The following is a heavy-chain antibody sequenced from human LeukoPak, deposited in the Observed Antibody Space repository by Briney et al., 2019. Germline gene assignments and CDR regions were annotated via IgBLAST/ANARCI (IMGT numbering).Heavy chain of an antibody. V-gene: IGHV3-21*01. Sequence: GGSLRLSCAASGFTFSSYSMNWVRQAPGKGLEWVSSISSSSSYIYYADSVKGRFTISRDNAKNSLYLQMNSLRAEDTAVYYCAREREMATTYYYYYYGMDVWGQGTTVTVSS. CDR2: ISSSSSYI. CDR1: GFTFSSYS. J-gene: IGHJ6*02. D-gene: IGHD5-12*01. CDR3: AREREMATTYYYYYYGMDV.